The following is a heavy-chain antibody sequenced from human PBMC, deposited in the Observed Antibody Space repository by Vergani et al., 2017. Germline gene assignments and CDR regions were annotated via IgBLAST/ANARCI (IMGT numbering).Heavy chain of an antibody. CDR1: GYTFTSYY. Sequence: QVQLVQSGAEVKKPGASVKVSCKASGYTFTSYYMHWVRQAPGQGLEWMGIINPSGGSTSYAQKFQGRVTMTRDTSTSTVYMELSSLRSEDTAVYYCARVVDIVVVDYYYGMDVWGQGTTVTVSS. CDR3: ARVVDIVVVDYYYGMDV. J-gene: IGHJ6*02. CDR2: INPSGGST. V-gene: IGHV1-46*01. D-gene: IGHD2-15*01.